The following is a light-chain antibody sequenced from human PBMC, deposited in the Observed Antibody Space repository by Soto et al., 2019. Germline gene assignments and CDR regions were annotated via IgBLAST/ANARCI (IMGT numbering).Light chain of an antibody. CDR3: QQSKVFPFT. J-gene: IGKJ5*01. Sequence: DIQVTQSPPSMAASVGDTVTITCRASQDIGNWMTWYQQKPGQAPKLLIYRASTLVRGVPSGFSGSGSGTEFTRTISGLQPDDSLTYCYQQSKVFPFTFGQGTRLDIK. V-gene: IGKV1-12*01. CDR2: RAS. CDR1: QDIGNW.